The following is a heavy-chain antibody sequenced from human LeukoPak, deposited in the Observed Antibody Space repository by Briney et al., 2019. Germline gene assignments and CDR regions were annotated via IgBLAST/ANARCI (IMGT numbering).Heavy chain of an antibody. Sequence: ASVKVSCKASGYTFTSYYMHWVRQAPGQGLEWMGIINPSGGSTSYAQKFQGRVTMTRDTSTSTVYMELSSLRSEDTAVYYCAREGFITMIRRGSLDYWGQGTLVTVSS. J-gene: IGHJ4*02. CDR2: INPSGGST. CDR1: GYTFTSYY. CDR3: AREGFITMIRRGSLDY. V-gene: IGHV1-46*01. D-gene: IGHD3-10*01.